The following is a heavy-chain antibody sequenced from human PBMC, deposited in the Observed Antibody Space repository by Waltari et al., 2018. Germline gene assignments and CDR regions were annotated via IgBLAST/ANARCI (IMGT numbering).Heavy chain of an antibody. CDR1: RGSITRGSYH. V-gene: IGHV4-61*02. Sequence: QLHLQASGPGLVKPSQTLSLICTVSRGSITRGSYHWSWIRQPAGKGLEWIGRVYISGTTAYNPSLASRVTMSIDTSNNQFSLKLSSVTAADTAMYYCARVSYANYFDYWGQGALVTVSS. J-gene: IGHJ4*02. D-gene: IGHD3-16*01. CDR2: VYISGTT. CDR3: ARVSYANYFDY.